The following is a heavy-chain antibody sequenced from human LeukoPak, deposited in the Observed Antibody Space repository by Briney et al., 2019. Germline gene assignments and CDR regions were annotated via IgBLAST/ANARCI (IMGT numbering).Heavy chain of an antibody. CDR2: ISSSGSGGNT. J-gene: IGHJ4*02. Sequence: GGSLRLSCAASGVTLSSYAMSWARQAPGKGLEWVSGISSSGSGGNTYYADSVKGRFTISRDNSKNTLYLQMNSLRAEDTAVYYCAKLIYSSGRFDYWGQGTLVTVSS. CDR3: AKLIYSSGRFDY. CDR1: GVTLSSYA. V-gene: IGHV3-23*01. D-gene: IGHD6-19*01.